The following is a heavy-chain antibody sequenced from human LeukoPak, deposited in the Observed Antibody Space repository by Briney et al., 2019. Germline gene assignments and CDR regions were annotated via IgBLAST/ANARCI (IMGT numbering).Heavy chain of an antibody. Sequence: SETLSLTCTVSGGSISSGDYYWSWIRQPPGKGLEWIEYIYYSGSTYYNPSLKSRVTISVDTSKNQFSLKLSSVTAADTAVYYCARGRLHYDFWSDLQAGMDVWGQGTTVTVSS. CDR1: GGSISSGDYY. D-gene: IGHD3-3*01. CDR2: IYYSGST. CDR3: ARGRLHYDFWSDLQAGMDV. V-gene: IGHV4-30-4*01. J-gene: IGHJ6*02.